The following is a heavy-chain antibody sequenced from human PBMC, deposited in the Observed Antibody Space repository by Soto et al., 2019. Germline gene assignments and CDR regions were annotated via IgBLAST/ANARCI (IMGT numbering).Heavy chain of an antibody. CDR1: GFTFSTYS. V-gene: IGHV3-21*01. D-gene: IGHD2-2*02. J-gene: IGHJ6*02. CDR2: ISSRSDI. Sequence: VVSLSLSCVGSGFTFSTYSIHWVRQAPGKGLEWVSSISSRSDIYYADSVKGRFTISRDNAKNSVSLQMNSLRAEDTAVYYCAREYTAWPLAYGLDVWGQGTTVTVSS. CDR3: AREYTAWPLAYGLDV.